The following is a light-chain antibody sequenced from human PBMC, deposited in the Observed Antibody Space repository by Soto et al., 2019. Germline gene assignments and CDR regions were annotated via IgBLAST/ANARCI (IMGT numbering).Light chain of an antibody. V-gene: IGLV1-51*01. Sequence: QSVLTQPPSVSAAPGQKVTISCSGSSSNIGNNYLSWYQQFPGTAPKLFSYDYNKRRSGIPDRFSGSKSGTSATLGITGLQTGDEADYYCGTWDSSLSAGVFGGGTKLTVL. CDR1: SSNIGNNY. CDR3: GTWDSSLSAGV. J-gene: IGLJ2*01. CDR2: DYN.